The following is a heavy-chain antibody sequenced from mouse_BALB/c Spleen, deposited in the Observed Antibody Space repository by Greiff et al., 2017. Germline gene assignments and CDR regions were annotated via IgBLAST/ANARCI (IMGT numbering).Heavy chain of an antibody. J-gene: IGHJ4*01. CDR2: ISYSGST. Sequence: EVQLQESGPGLVKPSQSLSLTCTVTGYSITSDYAWNWIRQFPGNKLEWMGYISYSGSTSYNPSLKSRISITRDTSKNQFFLQLNSVTTEDTATYYCASTDSSGAMDYWGQGTSVTVSS. CDR1: GYSITSDYA. CDR3: ASTDSSGAMDY. D-gene: IGHD3-2*01. V-gene: IGHV3-2*02.